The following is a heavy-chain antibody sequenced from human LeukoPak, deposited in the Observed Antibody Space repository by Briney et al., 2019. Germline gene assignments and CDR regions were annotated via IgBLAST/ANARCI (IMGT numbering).Heavy chain of an antibody. CDR1: GRSFSDYY. Sequence: PSETLSLTCAVYGRSFSDYYWTWIRQPPGKGLEWIGEINHSGSTNYNPPLKSRVTISIDTSKNQCSLRLSAVTAADTAVYYGARKQWLVLADAFDIWGEGTMVTVSS. D-gene: IGHD6-19*01. J-gene: IGHJ3*02. CDR3: ARKQWLVLADAFDI. V-gene: IGHV4-34*01. CDR2: INHSGST.